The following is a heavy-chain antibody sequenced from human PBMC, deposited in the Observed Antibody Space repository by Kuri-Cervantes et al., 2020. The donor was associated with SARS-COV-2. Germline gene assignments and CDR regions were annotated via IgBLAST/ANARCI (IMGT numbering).Heavy chain of an antibody. CDR1: GYTFTSYY. CDR2: INPSGGST. CDR3: AREGGTTRDGYNYVDYYYGMDV. D-gene: IGHD5-24*01. V-gene: IGHV1-46*01. J-gene: IGHJ6*02. Sequence: ASVKVSCKASGYTFTSYYMHWVRQAPGQGLEWMGIINPSGGSTSYAQKFQGRVTMTRDTSTSTVYMELSSLRSEDTAVYYCAREGGTTRDGYNYVDYYYGMDVWGQGTTVTVSS.